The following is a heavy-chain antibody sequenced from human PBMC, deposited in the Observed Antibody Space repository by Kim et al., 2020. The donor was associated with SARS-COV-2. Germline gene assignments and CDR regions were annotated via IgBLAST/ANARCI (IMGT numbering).Heavy chain of an antibody. CDR3: AKDPLTIFGVVIVDY. Sequence: DSVKGRFTISRDNSKNTLYLQMNSLRAEDTAVYYCAKDPLTIFGVVIVDYWGQGTLVTVSS. J-gene: IGHJ4*02. V-gene: IGHV3-23*01. D-gene: IGHD3-3*01.